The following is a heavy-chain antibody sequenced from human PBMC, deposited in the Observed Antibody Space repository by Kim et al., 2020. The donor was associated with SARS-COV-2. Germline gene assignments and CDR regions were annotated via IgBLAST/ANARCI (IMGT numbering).Heavy chain of an antibody. J-gene: IGHJ4*02. CDR2: ISSSSSYI. Sequence: GGSLRLSCAASGFTFSSYSMNWVRQAPGKGLEWVSSISSSSSYIYYADSVKGRFTISRDNAKNSLYLQMNSLRAEDTAVYYCARDVLLWFVELLHTPPDYWGQGTLVTVSS. CDR1: GFTFSSYS. V-gene: IGHV3-21*01. CDR3: ARDVLLWFVELLHTPPDY. D-gene: IGHD3-10*01.